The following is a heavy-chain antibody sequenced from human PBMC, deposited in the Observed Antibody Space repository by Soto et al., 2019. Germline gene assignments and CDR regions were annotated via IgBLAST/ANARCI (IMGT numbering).Heavy chain of an antibody. J-gene: IGHJ5*02. CDR2: IIPIFGTA. CDR1: GGTFSSYA. D-gene: IGHD3-22*01. CDR3: ARVPHYYDSSGYPRRDGWFDP. Sequence: SVKVSCKASGGTFSSYAISWVRQAPGQGLEWMGGIIPIFGTANCAQKFQGRVTITADESTSTAYMELSSLRSEDTAVYYCARVPHYYDSSGYPRRDGWFDPWGQGTLVTVSS. V-gene: IGHV1-69*13.